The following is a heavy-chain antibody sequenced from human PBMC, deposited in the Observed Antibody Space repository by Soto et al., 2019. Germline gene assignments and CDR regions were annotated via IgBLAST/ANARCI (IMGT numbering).Heavy chain of an antibody. CDR1: GGSISSYY. CDR3: ARDRLGSYDFWSGYYTGDYYYGMDV. J-gene: IGHJ6*02. V-gene: IGHV4-59*01. D-gene: IGHD3-3*01. Sequence: SETLSLTCTVSGGSISSYYWSWIRQPPGKGLEWIGYIYYSGSTNYNPSLKSRVTISVDTSKNQFSLKLSSVTAADTAVYYCARDRLGSYDFWSGYYTGDYYYGMDVWGQGTTVTVS. CDR2: IYYSGST.